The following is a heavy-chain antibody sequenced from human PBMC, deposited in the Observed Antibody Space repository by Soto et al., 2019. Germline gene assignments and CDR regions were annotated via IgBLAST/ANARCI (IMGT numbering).Heavy chain of an antibody. J-gene: IGHJ4*02. CDR3: ARAEYYDIWRGPPNYFDN. V-gene: IGHV3-7*03. D-gene: IGHD3-3*01. CDR2: INPDGSEK. CDR1: GFTFRSYR. Sequence: PGGSLRLSCATSGFTFRSYRFTWVRQPPAKGPEWVANINPDGSEKQYVDSVKDRFTVSRDNTKKSLDLQMNSLRAEDTAVYYCARAEYYDIWRGPPNYFDNWGQGTQVTVSS.